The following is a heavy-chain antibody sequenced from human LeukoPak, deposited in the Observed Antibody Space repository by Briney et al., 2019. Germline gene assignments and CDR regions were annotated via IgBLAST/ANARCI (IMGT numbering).Heavy chain of an antibody. CDR2: TFTTGST. CDR3: ARSQEGYFDSWSGYHYYYYMDV. D-gene: IGHD3-3*01. Sequence: SQTLSLTCSVSGGSISSASYYWSWIRQPAGKGLEWIGRTFTTGSTKYNPSLKSRVTMSLETSKNQFSLRLSSVTAADTAVYYCARSQEGYFDSWSGYHYYYYMDVWGKGTTVTVSS. CDR1: GGSISSASYY. V-gene: IGHV4-61*02. J-gene: IGHJ6*03.